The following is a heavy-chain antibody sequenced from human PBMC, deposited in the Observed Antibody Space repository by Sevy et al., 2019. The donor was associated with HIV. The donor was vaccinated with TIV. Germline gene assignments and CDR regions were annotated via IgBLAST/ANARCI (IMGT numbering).Heavy chain of an antibody. CDR1: GFTFSSYA. CDR3: ARASSMDY. J-gene: IGHJ4*02. Sequence: SLRLSCAASGFTFSSYAMHWVRQAPGKGLEWVAVISYDGSNKYYADSVKGRFTISRDNSKNTLYLQMNSLRAEDTAVYYCARASSMDYWGQGTLVTVSS. V-gene: IGHV3-30-3*01. CDR2: ISYDGSNK.